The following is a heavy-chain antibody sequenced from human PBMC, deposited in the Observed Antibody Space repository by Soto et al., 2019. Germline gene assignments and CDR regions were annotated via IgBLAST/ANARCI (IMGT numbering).Heavy chain of an antibody. CDR2: ISGSGGST. V-gene: IGHV3-23*01. J-gene: IGHJ4*02. Sequence: GGSLKLSCAASGFTFSSYDMSRVRQAPGKGLEWVSAISGSGGSTYYADSVKGRFTISRDNSKNTLYLQMNSLRAEDTAVYYCAKDYYDSSGPLAAWGFDYWGQG. CDR1: GFTFSSYD. D-gene: IGHD3-22*01. CDR3: AKDYYDSSGPLAAWGFDY.